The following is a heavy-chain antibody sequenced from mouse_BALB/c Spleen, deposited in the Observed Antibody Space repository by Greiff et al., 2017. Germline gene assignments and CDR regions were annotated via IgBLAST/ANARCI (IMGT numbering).Heavy chain of an antibody. J-gene: IGHJ2*01. V-gene: IGHV3-5*02. CDR1: GISITTGNYR. D-gene: IGHD2-1*01. CDR3: ARDYGNYFDY. Sequence: EAHLVESGPGLVKPSQTVSLTCTVTGISITTGNYRWSWIRQFPGNKLEWIGYIYYSGTITYNPSLTSRTTITRDTSKNQFFLEMNSLTAEDTATYYCARDYGNYFDYWGQGTTLTVSS. CDR2: IYYSGTI.